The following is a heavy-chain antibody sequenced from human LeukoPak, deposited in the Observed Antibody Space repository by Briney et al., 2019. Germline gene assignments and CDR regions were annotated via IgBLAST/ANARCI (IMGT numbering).Heavy chain of an antibody. Sequence: ASVKVSCKASGYTFTGYYMHWVRQAPGHGLEWIGWINPNSGGTNYAQKFQGRVTMTRDTSISTAYMELSRLRSDDTAVYYCARDPHLYYYDSSGYYPLGYWGQGTLVTVSS. CDR1: GYTFTGYY. J-gene: IGHJ4*02. V-gene: IGHV1-2*02. D-gene: IGHD3-22*01. CDR3: ARDPHLYYYDSSGYYPLGY. CDR2: INPNSGGT.